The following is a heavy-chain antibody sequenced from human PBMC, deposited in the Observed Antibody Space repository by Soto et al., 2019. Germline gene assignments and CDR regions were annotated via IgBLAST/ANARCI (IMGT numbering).Heavy chain of an antibody. CDR1: GFSLSSTRMA. Sequence: QITLKESGPTLVKPTQTLTLTCTFSGFSLSSTRMAVGWIRQPPGKALEWLALIYWDDDKRYSPFLKSRLTIPXXTXKNHVVLTMSNMDPVDTARYYCAHIVVAGLGYYFDYWGQGTLVTVSS. CDR2: IYWDDDK. V-gene: IGHV2-5*02. D-gene: IGHD6-19*01. J-gene: IGHJ4*02. CDR3: AHIVVAGLGYYFDY.